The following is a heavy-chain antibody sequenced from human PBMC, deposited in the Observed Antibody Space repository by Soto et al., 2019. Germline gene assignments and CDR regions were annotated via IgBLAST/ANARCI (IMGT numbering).Heavy chain of an antibody. CDR3: AGSHSLEXFQASQGYYYYGMDV. V-gene: IGHV1-18*01. Sequence: GASVKVSCKASGYTFTSYGISWVRQAPGQGLEWMGWISAYNGNTNYAQKLQGRVTMTTDTSTSTAYMELRSLRSDDTAVYYCAGSHSLEXFQASQGYYYYGMDVWG. CDR2: ISAYNGNT. CDR1: GYTFTSYG. J-gene: IGHJ6*02. D-gene: IGHD3-3*01.